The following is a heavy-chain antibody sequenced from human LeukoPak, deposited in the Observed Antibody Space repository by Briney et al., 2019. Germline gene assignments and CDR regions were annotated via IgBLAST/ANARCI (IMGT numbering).Heavy chain of an antibody. D-gene: IGHD3-3*01. CDR2: IYYSGST. Sequence: SETLSLTCTVSGGSISSYYWSWIRQPPGKGLEWIGYIYYSGSTNYNPSLKSRVTISVDTSKNQFSLKLSSVTAADTAVYYCARQNYDFWSGPPALFDPWGRGTLVTVSS. V-gene: IGHV4-59*08. CDR1: GGSISSYY. J-gene: IGHJ5*02. CDR3: ARQNYDFWSGPPALFDP.